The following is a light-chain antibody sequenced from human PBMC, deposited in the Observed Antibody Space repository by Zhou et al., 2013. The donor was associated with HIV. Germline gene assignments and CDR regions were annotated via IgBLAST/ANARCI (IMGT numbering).Light chain of an antibody. J-gene: IGKJ5*01. CDR2: AAS. CDR1: QDIANY. CDR3: QQINSYPIT. V-gene: IGKV1-9*01. Sequence: DIEMTQSPSSLSASVGDRVTITCQASQDIANYLNWYQQKVGKAPKLLIFAASTLLNGVPSRFSGSGSGTEFTLTITSLQPEDFATYYCQQINSYPITFGQGTRLDIQ.